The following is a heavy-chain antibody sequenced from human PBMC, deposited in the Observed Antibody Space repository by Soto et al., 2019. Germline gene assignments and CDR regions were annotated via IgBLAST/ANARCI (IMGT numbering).Heavy chain of an antibody. CDR3: AREAACFDL. Sequence: EMQLVETGGGLIQPGGSLRLSCAASGFTVSSDHMSWVRQAPGKGLEWISVMYYGGTTYYADSVQGRFTISRDSSTNTLYLQMTDLRADDTAVYYCAREAACFDLWGQGTMVTVSS. V-gene: IGHV3-53*02. J-gene: IGHJ3*01. CDR1: GFTVSSDH. CDR2: MYYGGTT.